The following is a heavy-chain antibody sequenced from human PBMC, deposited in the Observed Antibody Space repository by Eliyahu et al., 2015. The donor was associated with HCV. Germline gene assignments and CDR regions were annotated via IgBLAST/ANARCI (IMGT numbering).Heavy chain of an antibody. CDR2: ISGRGATT. J-gene: IGHJ5*02. D-gene: IGHD3-10*01. CDR1: GFIFSNYA. Sequence: EVQLLESGGALVQPGGSLRLSCAASGFIFSNYAMSWVRQAPGKGLEWVSVISGRGATTHYADSVKGRFTISRDNSKSTLYLQMNSLRAADTAVYYCAKFVRGSGNYSHLGSWGQGTLLTVSS. V-gene: IGHV3-23*01. CDR3: AKFVRGSGNYSHLGS.